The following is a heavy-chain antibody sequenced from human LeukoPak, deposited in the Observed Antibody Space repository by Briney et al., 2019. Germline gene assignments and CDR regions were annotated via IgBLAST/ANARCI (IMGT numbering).Heavy chain of an antibody. CDR3: TKAPLRSCSGAFCYPFDY. Sequence: GGSLRLSCAASGFTFNTYAMSWVRQTPGKGLEWVAATVGGRPDTYHAESVKGRFTVSRDDSRDTLFLQMNRLSVDDTAIYYCTKAPLRSCSGAFCYPFDYWGQGTLVTVSS. CDR1: GFTFNTYA. V-gene: IGHV3-23*01. D-gene: IGHD2-8*02. CDR2: TVGGRPDT. J-gene: IGHJ4*02.